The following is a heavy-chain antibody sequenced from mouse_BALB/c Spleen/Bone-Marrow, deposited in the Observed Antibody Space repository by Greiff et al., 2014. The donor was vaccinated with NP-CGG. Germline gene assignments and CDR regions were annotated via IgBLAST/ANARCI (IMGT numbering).Heavy chain of an antibody. Sequence: VQLQQSGAELVRPGSSVKISCKASGYAFSAYWMNWVKQRPGQGLEWIGQIYPGDGDTNYNGKFKGKATLTADKSSSTAYMQLSSLTSEDSAVYFCTRSTATFDYWGQGTTLTVS. J-gene: IGHJ2*01. CDR1: GYAFSAYW. CDR2: IYPGDGDT. V-gene: IGHV1-80*01. D-gene: IGHD1-2*01. CDR3: TRSTATFDY.